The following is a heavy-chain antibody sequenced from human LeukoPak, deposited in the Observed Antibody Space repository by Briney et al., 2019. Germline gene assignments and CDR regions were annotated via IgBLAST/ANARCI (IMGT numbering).Heavy chain of an antibody. J-gene: IGHJ5*02. CDR1: GYTFTSYG. V-gene: IGHV1-18*01. D-gene: IGHD3-16*01. CDR3: ARDLVHHRLLATAYNWFDP. CDR2: IKTYNGNT. Sequence: ASVKVSCKASGYTFTSYGISWVRQAPGQGLGWMGWIKTYNGNTKYAQKVQGRVTMTTDTSTTTAYMEVRSLRSDDTAVYYCARDLVHHRLLATAYNWFDPWGQGTLVTVSS.